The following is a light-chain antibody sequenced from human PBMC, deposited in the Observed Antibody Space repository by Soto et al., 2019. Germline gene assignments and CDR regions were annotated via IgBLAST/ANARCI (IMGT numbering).Light chain of an antibody. CDR2: GVY. CDR1: QTGSNSY. V-gene: IGKV3-20*01. CDR3: QHYGYSQWT. Sequence: IVLTQSPGTLSLSPGERATLSCRASQTGSNSYLAWYQHKSGQAPRLLIYGVYTRASGIPDRFSGSGSGTEFTLTITRLDPEDSAVYFCQHYGYSQWTFGQGTKVDIK. J-gene: IGKJ1*01.